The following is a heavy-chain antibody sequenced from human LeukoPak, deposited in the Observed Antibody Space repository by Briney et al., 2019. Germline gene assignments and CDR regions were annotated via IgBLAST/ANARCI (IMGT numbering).Heavy chain of an antibody. D-gene: IGHD1-14*01. CDR3: ARHLLRTTTSFDY. J-gene: IGHJ4*02. Sequence: GGSLRLSCAASGFTFNRYGMSWVRQAPGKGLEWVSGISASGANRYYADSVKGRFTISRDNSRDTLSVQINSLRAEDTAVYYCARHLLRTTTSFDYWDQGNLVTVSS. V-gene: IGHV3-23*01. CDR2: ISASGANR. CDR1: GFTFNRYG.